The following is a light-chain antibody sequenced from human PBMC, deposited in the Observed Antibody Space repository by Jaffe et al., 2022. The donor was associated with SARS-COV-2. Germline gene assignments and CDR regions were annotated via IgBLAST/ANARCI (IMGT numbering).Light chain of an antibody. CDR3: QQLNNYPRT. J-gene: IGKJ1*01. CDR1: QGISSY. CDR2: AAS. Sequence: DIQLTQSPSFLSASVGDRVTITCRASQGISSYLAWYQQKPGKAPKLLINAASTLQSGVPSRFSGSGSGTEFTLTISSLQPEDFATYYCQQLNNYPRTFGQGTKVEIK. V-gene: IGKV1-9*01.